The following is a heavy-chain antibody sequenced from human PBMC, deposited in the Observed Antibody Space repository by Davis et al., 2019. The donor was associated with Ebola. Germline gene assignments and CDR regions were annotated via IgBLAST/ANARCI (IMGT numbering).Heavy chain of an antibody. J-gene: IGHJ4*02. Sequence: AASAKVSCKASGYTFTRYGITWVRQAPGQGLEWMGWINPHNGNTNYAQNVQGRVTMTTDTSTSTAYMEVGSLRSDDTAVYYCARAQFPTTSDHWGQGTLVTVSS. D-gene: IGHD1-1*01. CDR2: INPHNGNT. V-gene: IGHV1-18*04. CDR1: GYTFTRYG. CDR3: ARAQFPTTSDH.